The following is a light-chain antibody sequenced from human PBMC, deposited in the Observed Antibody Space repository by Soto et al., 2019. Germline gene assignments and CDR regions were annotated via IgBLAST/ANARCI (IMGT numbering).Light chain of an antibody. CDR3: QHFGNSLWT. J-gene: IGKJ1*01. V-gene: IGKV3-20*01. CDR1: QSVSNNY. CDR2: GAS. Sequence: EIVLTQSPGTLSLSPGERATLSCRASQSVSNNYLAWYQQKPGQAPRLLIYGASNRATGIPDRFSGSGSGTDFTLTISSLEPEDFAVYYCQHFGNSLWTFGQGTKVDIK.